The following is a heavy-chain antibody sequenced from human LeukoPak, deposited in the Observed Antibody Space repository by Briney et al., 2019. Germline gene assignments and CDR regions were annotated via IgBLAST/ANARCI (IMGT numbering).Heavy chain of an antibody. D-gene: IGHD1-26*01. J-gene: IGHJ6*03. CDR1: GFTLNTYW. V-gene: IGHV3-74*01. CDR3: ARGLAARGATMDV. Sequence: PGGSLRLSCAASGFTLNTYWMHWVRQAPGKGLVWVSRINGDGSSTTYADSVKGRFTISRDNAKNTLYLQMNSLRAEDTAVYYCARGLAARGATMDVWGKGTPVTLSS. CDR2: INGDGSST.